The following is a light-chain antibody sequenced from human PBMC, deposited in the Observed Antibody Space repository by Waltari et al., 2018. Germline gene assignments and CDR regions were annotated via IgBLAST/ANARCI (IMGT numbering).Light chain of an antibody. V-gene: IGKV1-5*03. CDR2: RAS. J-gene: IGKJ4*01. CDR3: QHYNSYPLT. CDR1: QSVSNW. Sequence: DIQLTQSPSTLPASVGDRVTITCRASQSVSNWLAWYQQKPGKAPKLLIYRASILESGVPSRFSGSGSGTEFTLTISSLQHEDFATYFCQHYNSYPLTFGGGTKVDI.